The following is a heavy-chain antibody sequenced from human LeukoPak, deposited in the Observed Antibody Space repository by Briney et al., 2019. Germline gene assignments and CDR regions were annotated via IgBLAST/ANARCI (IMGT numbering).Heavy chain of an antibody. CDR2: IYTSGST. V-gene: IGHV4-4*07. J-gene: IGHJ4*02. CDR3: ARGLGSISRSY. D-gene: IGHD3-10*01. Sequence: PSETLSLTCTVSGDSISGFYWSWIRQAAGKGLEWIGHIYTSGSTNYNPSLKSRVTMSVDMSKSQFSLKLRSVTAADTAVYYCARGLGSISRSYWGQGTLVTVSS. CDR1: GDSISGFY.